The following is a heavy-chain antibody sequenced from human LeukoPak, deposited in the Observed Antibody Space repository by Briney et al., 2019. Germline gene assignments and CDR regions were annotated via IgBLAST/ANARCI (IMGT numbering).Heavy chain of an antibody. V-gene: IGHV1-24*01. Sequence: ASVTVSCAVSGYTLTELSMHWVRQAPGKGLEWMGGFDPEDGETIYAQKFQGRVTMTEDTSTDTAYMELSSLRSEDTAVYYCATGGAAAGTLDYWGQGTLVTVSS. CDR3: ATGGAAAGTLDY. CDR2: FDPEDGET. J-gene: IGHJ4*02. D-gene: IGHD6-13*01. CDR1: GYTLTELS.